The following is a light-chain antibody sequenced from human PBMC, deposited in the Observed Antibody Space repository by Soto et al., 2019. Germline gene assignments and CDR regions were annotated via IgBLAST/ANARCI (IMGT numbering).Light chain of an antibody. CDR3: TSYTSSGTYV. CDR1: SSDVGAYNY. CDR2: EVS. Sequence: QSALTQPASVSGSPGQSIAISCTGTSSDVGAYNYVSWYQQHPGKAPKLMICEVSNRPSGVSNRFSGSKSSNTASLTISGLQAEDEADYYCTSYTSSGTYVFGTGTKVTVL. V-gene: IGLV2-14*01. J-gene: IGLJ1*01.